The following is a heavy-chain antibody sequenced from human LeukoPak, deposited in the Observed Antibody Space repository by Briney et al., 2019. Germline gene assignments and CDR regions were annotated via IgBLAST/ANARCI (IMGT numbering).Heavy chain of an antibody. CDR2: ISYDGNNK. CDR1: GFTFAIYA. CDR3: ARDLVGGWDDSSGYYYGYFDY. Sequence: GGSLRLSCAASGFTFAIYAMHWVRQAPGKGLEWVAVISYDGNNKYYADSVKGRFTISRDNSKNTLYLQMNSLRAEDTAVYYCARDLVGGWDDSSGYYYGYFDYWGQGTLVAVSS. V-gene: IGHV3-30-3*01. D-gene: IGHD3-22*01. J-gene: IGHJ4*02.